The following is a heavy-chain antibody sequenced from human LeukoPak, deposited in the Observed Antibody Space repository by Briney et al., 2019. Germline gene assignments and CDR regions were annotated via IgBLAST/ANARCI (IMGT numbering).Heavy chain of an antibody. J-gene: IGHJ4*02. CDR3: ARVRDGYYFDY. CDR1: GFTFSSYW. V-gene: IGHV3-74*01. Sequence: GGSLRLSCAASGFTFSSYWMHWVRQALGKGLVWVSRINSDGSTTTYADSVKGRFTISRDNAKNTLYLQMNSLRADDTAVYYCARVRDGYYFDYWGQGTLVTVSS. CDR2: INSDGSTT. D-gene: IGHD5-24*01.